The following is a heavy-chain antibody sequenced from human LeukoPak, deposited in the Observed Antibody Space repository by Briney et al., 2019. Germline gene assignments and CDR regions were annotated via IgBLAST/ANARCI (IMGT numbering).Heavy chain of an antibody. CDR1: GYSISSGYY. J-gene: IGHJ4*02. CDR3: ARAIWFGEGHDY. V-gene: IGHV4-38-2*02. Sequence: SETLSLTCTVSGYSISSGYYWGWIRQPPGKGLEWIGSIDYSGTTYYNPSLKSRVTISVDTSKNQFSLKLHSLTAADTAVYYCARAIWFGEGHDYWGQGTLVTVSS. D-gene: IGHD3-10*01. CDR2: IDYSGTT.